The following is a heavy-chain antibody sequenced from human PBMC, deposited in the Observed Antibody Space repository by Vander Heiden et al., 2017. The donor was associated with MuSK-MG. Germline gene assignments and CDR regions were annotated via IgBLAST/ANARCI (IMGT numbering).Heavy chain of an antibody. D-gene: IGHD5-12*01. V-gene: IGHV1-8*02. CDR1: GYSFSNYE. J-gene: IGHJ4*02. CDR3: ARGRGYDMDY. CDR2: ISTTSGKT. Sequence: QVQLVQSGAEVKKSGASVKVSCKPSGYSFSNYEINWVRQAAGQGLEWLGSISTTSGKTGFALNCRGRISMTSDTSMNTVYMELSGLRPEDTAVDDCARGRGYDMDYWGQGTLVTVST.